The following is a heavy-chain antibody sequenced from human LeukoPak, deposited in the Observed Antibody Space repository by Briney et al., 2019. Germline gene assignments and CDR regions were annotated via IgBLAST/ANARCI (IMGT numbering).Heavy chain of an antibody. CDR1: GFTFSSYA. CDR2: ISGSGAYT. CDR3: ARGRIAPDY. J-gene: IGHJ4*02. Sequence: GGSLRLSCAASGFTFSSYAMSWVRQAPGKGLEWVSGISGSGAYTYYADSVNGRFTISRDNSENTLYLQMNGLRAEDTAVYYCARGRIAPDYWGQGTLVTVSS. D-gene: IGHD6-13*01. V-gene: IGHV3-23*01.